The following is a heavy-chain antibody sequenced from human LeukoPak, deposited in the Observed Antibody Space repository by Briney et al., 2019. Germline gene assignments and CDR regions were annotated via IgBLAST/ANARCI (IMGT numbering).Heavy chain of an antibody. V-gene: IGHV1-18*01. CDR3: AREGISSGYYPYYFDY. CDR1: GYTFTSYG. CDR2: ISAYNGNT. J-gene: IGHJ4*02. D-gene: IGHD3-22*01. Sequence: ASVKVSCKASGYTFTSYGIGWVRQAPGQGLEWMGWISAYNGNTNYAQKLQGRVTMTTDTSTSTAYMELRSLRSDDTAVYYCAREGISSGYYPYYFDYWGQGTLVTVSS.